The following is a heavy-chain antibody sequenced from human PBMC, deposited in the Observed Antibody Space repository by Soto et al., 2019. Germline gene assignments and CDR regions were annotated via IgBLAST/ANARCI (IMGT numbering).Heavy chain of an antibody. CDR1: GYSFTSYW. V-gene: IGHV5-51*01. CDR2: IYPGDSDT. CDR3: ASTQVWSGYYSEYYYYYGMDV. J-gene: IGHJ6*02. Sequence: GESLKISCKGSGYSFTSYWIGWVRQMPGKGLEWMGIIYPGDSDTRYSPSFQGQVTISADKSISTAYLQWSSLKASDTAMYYCASTQVWSGYYSEYYYYYGMDVWGQGTTVTVSS. D-gene: IGHD3-3*01.